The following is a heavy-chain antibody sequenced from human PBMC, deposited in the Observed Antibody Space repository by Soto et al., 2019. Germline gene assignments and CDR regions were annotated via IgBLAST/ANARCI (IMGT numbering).Heavy chain of an antibody. CDR2: ISFDEIHK. J-gene: IGHJ5*02. CDR1: GFSFSSYG. D-gene: IGHD3-10*01. Sequence: QVQLVESGGGVVQAGRSLRLSCAASGFSFSSYGMHWFRQAPGKGLEWVAVISFDEIHKFYADSVRGRFTVSRDISKNTLYLQMDNLRAEDTAVYYSAKDYAALVARGMIANWFDPWGQRTLVTVSS. CDR3: AKDYAALVARGMIANWFDP. V-gene: IGHV3-30*18.